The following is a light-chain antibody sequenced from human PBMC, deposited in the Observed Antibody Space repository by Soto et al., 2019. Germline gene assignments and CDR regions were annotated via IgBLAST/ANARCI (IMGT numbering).Light chain of an antibody. CDR2: GAS. CDR1: QSVSSN. CDR3: QQYNTWPPIT. J-gene: IGKJ1*01. V-gene: IGKV3-15*01. Sequence: EIVMTQSPATLSASPGQRDTLSCRASQSVSSNLAWYQQKPGQAPRLLIYGASTRATGIPARFSGSGSGTEFTLTISSLQSEDFAVYYCQQYNTWPPITFGQGTKVDIK.